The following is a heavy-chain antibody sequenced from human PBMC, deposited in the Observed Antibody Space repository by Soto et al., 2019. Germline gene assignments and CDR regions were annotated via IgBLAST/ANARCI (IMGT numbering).Heavy chain of an antibody. D-gene: IGHD3-3*01. J-gene: IGHJ4*02. CDR3: ARERRTIFGVSPSNYFDY. Sequence: SETLSLTCTVSGGSISSYYWSWIRQPPGKGLEWIGYIYYSGSTNYNPSLKSRVTISVDTSKNQFSLKLSSVTAADTAVYYCARERRTIFGVSPSNYFDYWGQGTLVTVSS. CDR1: GGSISSYY. CDR2: IYYSGST. V-gene: IGHV4-59*01.